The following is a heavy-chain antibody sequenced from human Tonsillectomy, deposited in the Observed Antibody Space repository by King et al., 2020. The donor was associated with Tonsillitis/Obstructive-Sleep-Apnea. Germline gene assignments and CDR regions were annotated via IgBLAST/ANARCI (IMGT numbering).Heavy chain of an antibody. J-gene: IGHJ5*02. V-gene: IGHV1-46*01. CDR2: IDTRTGST. CDR1: GYTFTSYY. Sequence: QLVQSGAEVKNPGASVKVSCKASGYTFTSYYVHWVRQAPGQGLEWMGRIDTRTGSTRYAQSFQGRVTMTRDTSTSIVYMELSSLRSEDTAVYYCARDRPHNWFDLWGQGTPVTVSS. CDR3: ARDRPHNWFDL.